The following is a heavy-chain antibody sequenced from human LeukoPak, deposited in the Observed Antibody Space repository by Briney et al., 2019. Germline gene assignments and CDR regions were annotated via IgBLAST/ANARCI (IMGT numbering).Heavy chain of an antibody. Sequence: PGGSLRLSCAASGFTVSSNYMSWVRQAPGKGLEWVSVIYSGGSTYYADSVKGRFTISRDNSKNTLYLQMNSLRAEDTAVYYCARVEYSSSRGGIDYWGQGTLVTVSS. CDR3: ARVEYSSSRGGIDY. J-gene: IGHJ4*02. CDR1: GFTVSSNY. CDR2: IYSGGST. D-gene: IGHD6-13*01. V-gene: IGHV3-53*01.